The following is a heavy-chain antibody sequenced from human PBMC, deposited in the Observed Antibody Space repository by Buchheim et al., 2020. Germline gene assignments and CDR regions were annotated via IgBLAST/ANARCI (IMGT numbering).Heavy chain of an antibody. CDR1: GFTFSSYG. D-gene: IGHD2-21*02. J-gene: IGHJ6*02. CDR2: IWYDGSNK. Sequence: QVQLVESGGGVVQPGRSLRLSCAASGFTFSSYGMHWVRQAPGKGLEWVAVIWYDGSNKYYADSVKGRFTISRDNSKNTLYLQMNSLRAEDTAVYYCARDLEVIVVVTGTFYGMDVWGQGTT. V-gene: IGHV3-33*01. CDR3: ARDLEVIVVVTGTFYGMDV.